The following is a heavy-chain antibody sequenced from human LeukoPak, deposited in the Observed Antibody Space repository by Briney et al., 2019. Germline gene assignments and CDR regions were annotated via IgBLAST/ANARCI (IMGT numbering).Heavy chain of an antibody. V-gene: IGHV3-13*01. D-gene: IGHD1-26*01. CDR2: IGTAGDT. J-gene: IGHJ2*01. CDR3: ARIASGSCPDFYFDL. Sequence: GGSLRLSCAASGFTFSSYDMHWVRQATGKGLEWVSAIGTAGDTYYPGSVKGRFTISRENAKNSLYLQMNSLRAEDTAVYYCARIASGSCPDFYFDLWGRGTLVTVSS. CDR1: GFTFSSYD.